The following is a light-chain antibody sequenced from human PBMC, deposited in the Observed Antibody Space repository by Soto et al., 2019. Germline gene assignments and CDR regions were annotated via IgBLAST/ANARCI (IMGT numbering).Light chain of an antibody. V-gene: IGKV1-27*01. CDR2: AAS. CDR3: QKYTNVPA. J-gene: IGKJ4*01. Sequence: DIQMTQSPSSLSASVGDRVTITCRASQGISSYLAWYQQIPGKVPKLLISAASTLQSGVPSRFSGSGSGTDFTLTISSLQPEDLATYYCQKYTNVPAFGGGTKVEIK. CDR1: QGISSY.